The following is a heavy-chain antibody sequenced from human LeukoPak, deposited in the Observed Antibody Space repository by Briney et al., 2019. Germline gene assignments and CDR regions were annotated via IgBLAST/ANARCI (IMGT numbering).Heavy chain of an antibody. V-gene: IGHV1-18*01. Sequence: GASVKVSCKASGYTFTTYAMNWVRQAPGQGLEWMGWISAYNGNTNYAQKLQGRVTMTTDTSTSTAYMELRSLRSDDTAVYYCARREQWLVGDDYWGQGTLVTVSS. CDR3: ARREQWLVGDDY. CDR2: ISAYNGNT. J-gene: IGHJ4*02. CDR1: GYTFTTYA. D-gene: IGHD6-19*01.